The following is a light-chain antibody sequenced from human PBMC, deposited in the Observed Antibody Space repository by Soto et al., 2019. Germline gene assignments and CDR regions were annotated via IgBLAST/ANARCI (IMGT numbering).Light chain of an antibody. CDR2: DVS. J-gene: IGLJ2*01. Sequence: ALTQPASVSGSPGQSITISCTGTSSDVGGYNYVSWYQQPPGKAPKLMIYDVSNRPSGVSNRFSGYKSGNTASLTISGLEAEDEADYYCSSYTCCSPHVVFGGVTQLTV. CDR1: SSDVGGYNY. V-gene: IGLV2-14*01. CDR3: SSYTCCSPHVV.